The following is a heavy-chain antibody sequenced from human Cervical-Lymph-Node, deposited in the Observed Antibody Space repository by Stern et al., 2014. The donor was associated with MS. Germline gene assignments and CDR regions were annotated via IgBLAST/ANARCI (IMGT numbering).Heavy chain of an antibody. V-gene: IGHV1-46*02. J-gene: IGHJ6*02. CDR2: INPSGAT. Sequence: VQLVQSGSEVKKPGASVKVSCKASEYTHNNYLIHWVRQAPGQRPDWMGVINPSGATNYAQKVQDRVTMTTDASTSTFYMELSRPRSEDTAVYYCAVRYCSGGRCYSVPDVWGQGTTVIVSS. D-gene: IGHD2-15*01. CDR3: AVRYCSGGRCYSVPDV. CDR1: EYTHNNYL.